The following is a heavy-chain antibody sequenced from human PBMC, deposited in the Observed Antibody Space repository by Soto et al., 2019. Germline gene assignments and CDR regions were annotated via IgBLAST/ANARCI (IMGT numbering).Heavy chain of an antibody. CDR1: GYSFTSYW. CDR3: ARRGRDGHNYLYYFDY. J-gene: IGHJ4*02. V-gene: IGHV5-51*01. Sequence: RGESLKISCKGSGYSFTSYWIGWVRQMPGKGLEWMGIIYPGDSDTRYSPSFQGQVTISADKSISTAYLQWSSLKASDTAMYYCARRGRDGHNYLYYFDYWGQGTLVTVYS. CDR2: IYPGDSDT. D-gene: IGHD5-12*01.